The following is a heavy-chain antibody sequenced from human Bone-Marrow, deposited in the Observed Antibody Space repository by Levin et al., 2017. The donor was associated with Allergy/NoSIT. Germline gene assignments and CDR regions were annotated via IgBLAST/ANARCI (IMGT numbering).Heavy chain of an antibody. J-gene: IGHJ6*02. Sequence: GESLKISCAVSGVTRNTYTLTWVRQPPGKGLEWVSSITNSGYVHHGESVKGRFTISRDNSKKLLFLQMNRLRDEDTATYYCASRLTASGGLDVWGHGTTVTVSS. D-gene: IGHD5-18*01. CDR3: ASRLTASGGLDV. V-gene: IGHV3-21*04. CDR2: ITNSGYV. CDR1: GVTRNTYT.